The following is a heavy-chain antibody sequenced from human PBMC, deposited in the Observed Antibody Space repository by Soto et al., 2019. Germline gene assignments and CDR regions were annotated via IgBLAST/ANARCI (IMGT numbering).Heavy chain of an antibody. Sequence: QVTVKESGPVLVKPTETLTLTCTVSGFSLSNAGLGVSWIRQPPGKALEWLAHIFSNDEKSYSTSLKSRLTISKATSKSQVVLIMTNMYPVDTATYYCASTYSSSWYWFDPWGQGTLVTVSS. V-gene: IGHV2-26*04. CDR2: IFSNDEK. D-gene: IGHD6-13*01. J-gene: IGHJ5*02. CDR1: GFSLSNAGLG. CDR3: ASTYSSSWYWFDP.